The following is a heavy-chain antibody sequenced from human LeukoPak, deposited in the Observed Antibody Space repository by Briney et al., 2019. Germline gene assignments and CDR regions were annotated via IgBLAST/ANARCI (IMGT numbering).Heavy chain of an antibody. J-gene: IGHJ4*02. CDR2: INHSGST. D-gene: IGHD6-13*01. CDR3: ASSGIAAAGTDY. V-gene: IGHV4-34*01. Sequence: SETLSLTCAVYGGSFSGYYWSWIRQPPGKGLEWIGEINHSGSTNYNPSLKSRVTISVDTSKYQFSLKLSSVTAADTAVYYCASSGIAAAGTDYWGQGTLVTVSS. CDR1: GGSFSGYY.